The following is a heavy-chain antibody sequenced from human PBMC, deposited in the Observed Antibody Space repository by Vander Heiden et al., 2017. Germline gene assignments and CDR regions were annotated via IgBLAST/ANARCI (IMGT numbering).Heavy chain of an antibody. CDR2: IWYDGSNK. CDR1: GFTFSSSV. CDR3: AREGIAVAGGAEYFQH. D-gene: IGHD6-19*01. J-gene: IGHJ1*01. Sequence: QVQLVQSGGGVVQPGRSLRLSCAASGFTFSSSVLHWVRQAPGKGLEWVAVIWYDGSNKYYADSVKGRFTISRDNSKNTLYLQMNSLRAEDTAVYYCAREGIAVAGGAEYFQHWGQGTLVTVSS. V-gene: IGHV3-33*01.